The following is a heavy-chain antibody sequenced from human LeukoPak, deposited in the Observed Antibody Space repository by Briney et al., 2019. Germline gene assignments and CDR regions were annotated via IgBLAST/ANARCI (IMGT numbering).Heavy chain of an antibody. Sequence: PSETLSLTCTVSGASISRTSYDWDWIRQPPGKGLEWIGVVNYSGNTYYNPSLKSRVTISLDTSKNQFSLNLSSVTAADTAVYYCAGEVGGSWFDPWGLGTLVTVSS. V-gene: IGHV4-39*07. CDR2: VNYSGNT. CDR3: AGEVGGSWFDP. D-gene: IGHD1-26*01. CDR1: GASISRTSYD. J-gene: IGHJ5*02.